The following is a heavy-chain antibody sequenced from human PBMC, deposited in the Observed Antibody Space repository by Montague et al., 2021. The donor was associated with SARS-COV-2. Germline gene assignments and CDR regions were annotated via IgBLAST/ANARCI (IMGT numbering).Heavy chain of an antibody. Sequence: AVVKPTQTLTLTCNFSGFSLTTRAVGVGWIRQPPGKALECLAVIYGDDDKRYSPYLRSRLTITKDTSAHHVVLTMTNMDPVDKATYYCAHVSRLGNYYWGGFDSWGQGALVTVSS. J-gene: IGHJ4*02. D-gene: IGHD3-22*01. CDR1: GFSLTTRAVG. V-gene: IGHV2-5*02. CDR2: IYGDDDK. CDR3: AHVSRLGNYYWGGFDS.